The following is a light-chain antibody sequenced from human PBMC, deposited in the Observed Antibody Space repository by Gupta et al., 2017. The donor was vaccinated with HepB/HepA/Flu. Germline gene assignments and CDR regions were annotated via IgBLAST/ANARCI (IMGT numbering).Light chain of an antibody. Sequence: DIVLTQTPLSLSVTPGQPASISCKSSQSLLYSDGKTYLFWYLQRPGQPPQVLIYEVSNRFSGVPDRFSGSGSGTDCTLKISRVESEEVGVYYCMQNIEYLITFGQGTRLEIK. V-gene: IGKV2D-29*01. CDR1: QSLLYSDGKTY. CDR2: EVS. J-gene: IGKJ5*01. CDR3: MQNIEYLIT.